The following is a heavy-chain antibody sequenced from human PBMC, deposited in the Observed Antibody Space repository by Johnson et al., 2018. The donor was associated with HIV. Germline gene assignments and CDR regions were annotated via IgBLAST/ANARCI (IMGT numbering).Heavy chain of an antibody. J-gene: IGHJ3*02. CDR2: IHSGGST. Sequence: VQLVESGGGLIQPGGSLRLSCAVSGLSVSINYITWVRQAPGKGLEWVSVIHSGGSTYYAAPVKGRFTISRDNSKNTLYLQMNSLRTEDTAVYYCATEARGVHGTLRFLEWSDGFDIWGQGTMVTVSS. D-gene: IGHD3-3*01. CDR1: GLSVSINY. V-gene: IGHV3-66*03. CDR3: ATEARGVHGTLRFLEWSDGFDI.